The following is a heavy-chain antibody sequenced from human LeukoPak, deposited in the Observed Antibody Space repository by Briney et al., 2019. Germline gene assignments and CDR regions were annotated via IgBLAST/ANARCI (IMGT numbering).Heavy chain of an antibody. Sequence: PSETLSLTCTVSGGSISSYYWSWLRQPPGKGLEWIGYIYYSGSTNYNPSLKSRVTISVDTSKNQFSLKLGSVTAADTAVYYCARHGNRNFDYWGQGTLVTVSS. D-gene: IGHD1-26*01. V-gene: IGHV4-59*08. CDR3: ARHGNRNFDY. J-gene: IGHJ4*02. CDR1: GGSISSYY. CDR2: IYYSGST.